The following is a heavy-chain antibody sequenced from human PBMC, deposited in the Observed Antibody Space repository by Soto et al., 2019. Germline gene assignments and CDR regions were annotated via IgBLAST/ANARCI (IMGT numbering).Heavy chain of an antibody. Sequence: QVQLQESGPGLVKPSETLSLTCTVSGGSISNYYWSWVRQPPGKALEWIGYIYDSGSTNHNPSLKTRVTISVDTSKNQFSLGLTAVTAAETAVYYCAAAPRYWGQGTLVTVSS. CDR3: AAAPRY. J-gene: IGHJ4*02. CDR1: GGSISNYY. CDR2: IYDSGST. V-gene: IGHV4-59*01. D-gene: IGHD2-15*01.